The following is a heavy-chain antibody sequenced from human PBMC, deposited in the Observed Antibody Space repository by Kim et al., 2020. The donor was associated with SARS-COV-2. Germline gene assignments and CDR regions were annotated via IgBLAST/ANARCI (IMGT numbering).Heavy chain of an antibody. V-gene: IGHV3-7*03. Sequence: GGSLRLSCAASGFTFSNYWMHWVRQAPGKGLEWVANIKQDEGEKFYVDSVKGRFTISRDNAKNSLYLQMNSLRAEDTAVYYCARGSCGSATCSRYWHFDLWGRGTPVTVSS. CDR2: IKQDEGEK. D-gene: IGHD2-15*01. CDR3: ARGSCGSATCSRYWHFDL. J-gene: IGHJ2*01. CDR1: GFTFSNYW.